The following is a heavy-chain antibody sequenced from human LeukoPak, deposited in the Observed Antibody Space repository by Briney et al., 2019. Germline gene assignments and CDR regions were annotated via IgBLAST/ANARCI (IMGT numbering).Heavy chain of an antibody. CDR3: ASPSIAARRGDY. D-gene: IGHD6-6*01. J-gene: IGHJ4*02. CDR1: GGSISSSSYY. CDR2: IYYSGST. Sequence: PSETLSLTCTVSGGSISSSSYYWGWVRQPPGKGLEWIGSIYYSGSTYYNPSLKGRVTISVDTSKNQFSLKLSSVTAADTAVYYCASPSIAARRGDYWGQGTLVTVSS. V-gene: IGHV4-39*01.